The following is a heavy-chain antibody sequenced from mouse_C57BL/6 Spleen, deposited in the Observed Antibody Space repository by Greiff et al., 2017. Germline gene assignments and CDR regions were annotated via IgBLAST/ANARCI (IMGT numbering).Heavy chain of an antibody. CDR2: FRNKSNGYNT. Sequence: EVQLVESGGGLVQPGGSLSLSCAASGFTFPDYYMSWVRQPPGKALEWFGFFRNKSNGYNTAYSASVKGRFTISRENSQSIISLQMNALRDDDSATYYCARYDSNYVRYWYYDVWGTGTTVTVSS. D-gene: IGHD2-5*01. V-gene: IGHV7-3*01. CDR1: GFTFPDYY. J-gene: IGHJ1*03. CDR3: ARYDSNYVRYWYYDV.